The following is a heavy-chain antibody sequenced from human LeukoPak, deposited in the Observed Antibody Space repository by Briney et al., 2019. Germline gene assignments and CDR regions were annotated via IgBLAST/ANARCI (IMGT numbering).Heavy chain of an antibody. D-gene: IGHD3-3*01. Sequence: SETLSLTCTVSGGSISSYYWSWIRQPPGKGLEWIGYIYYSGSTYYNPSLKSRVTISVDTSKNQFSLRLSSVTAADTAVYYCAREYYDFWSGLNYYYGMDVWGQGTTVTVSS. J-gene: IGHJ6*02. CDR3: AREYYDFWSGLNYYYGMDV. CDR2: IYYSGST. V-gene: IGHV4-59*13. CDR1: GGSISSYY.